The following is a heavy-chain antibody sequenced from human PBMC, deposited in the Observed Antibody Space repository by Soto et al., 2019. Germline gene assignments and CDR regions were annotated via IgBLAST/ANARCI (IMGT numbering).Heavy chain of an antibody. CDR2: IDPSDSYT. CDR1: GYRLTSYW. CDR3: ARHGLNYYYGMDV. D-gene: IGHD3-22*01. V-gene: IGHV5-10-1*01. Sequence: GESLKISCKGSGYRLTSYWINWVRQMPGKGLEWMGRIDPSDSYTNYSPSFQGHVTVPVDKSISTAYLQWSSLKASDTAMYYCARHGLNYYYGMDVWGQGTTVTVSS. J-gene: IGHJ6*02.